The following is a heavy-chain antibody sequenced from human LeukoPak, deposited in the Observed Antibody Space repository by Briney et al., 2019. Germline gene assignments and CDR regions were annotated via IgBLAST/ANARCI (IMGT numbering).Heavy chain of an antibody. CDR3: ARDLGSGGAFDY. V-gene: IGHV1-69*13. J-gene: IGHJ4*01. CDR2: IIPIFGTA. Sequence: SVKVSCKASGGSFSSYAISWVRQAPGQGLEWMGGIIPIFGTANYAQKFQGRVTITADESTSTAYMELSSLRSEDTAVYYCARDLGSGGAFDYWGHGTLVTVSS. D-gene: IGHD3-10*01. CDR1: GGSFSSYA.